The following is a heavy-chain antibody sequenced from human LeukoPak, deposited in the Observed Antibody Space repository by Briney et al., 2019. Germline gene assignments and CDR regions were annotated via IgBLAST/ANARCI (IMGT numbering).Heavy chain of an antibody. J-gene: IGHJ4*02. CDR2: IYYSGST. CDR3: AMLSRCFWSGLHDF. D-gene: IGHD3-3*01. Sequence: PSETLSLTCTVSGGSISSSSYYWGWLRQPPGKGLEWIGSIYYSGSTYYNPSLKSRVTISVDTSKNQLSLKVRSVTAADRAVYYCAMLSRCFWSGLHDFWGQGTLVTVSA. CDR1: GGSISSSSYY. V-gene: IGHV4-39*07.